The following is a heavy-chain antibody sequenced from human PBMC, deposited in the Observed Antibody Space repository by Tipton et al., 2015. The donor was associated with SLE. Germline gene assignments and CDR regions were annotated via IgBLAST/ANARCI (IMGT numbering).Heavy chain of an antibody. CDR2: IYTSGST. CDR3: ARVRGITGTLGYFDY. V-gene: IGHV4-61*09. CDR1: GGSISSGGYY. Sequence: TLSLTCTVSGGSISSGGYYWSWIRQHPGKGLEWIGYIYTSGSTNYNPSLKSRVTISVDTSKNQFSLKLSSVTAADTAVYYCARVRGITGTLGYFDYWGQGTLVTVPS. D-gene: IGHD1-20*01. J-gene: IGHJ4*02.